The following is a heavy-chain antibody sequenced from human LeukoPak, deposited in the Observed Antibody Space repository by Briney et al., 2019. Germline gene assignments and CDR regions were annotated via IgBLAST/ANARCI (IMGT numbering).Heavy chain of an antibody. V-gene: IGHV4-34*01. D-gene: IGHD2-2*01. J-gene: IGHJ4*02. CDR1: GGSFSGYY. CDR3: ARVRNCSSTSCLDY. CDR2: INHSGST. Sequence: SETLSLTCAVYGGSFSGYYWSWIRQPPGKGLEWIGEINHSGSTNYNPSLKSRVTISVDTSKNQFPLKLSSVTAADTAVYYCARVRNCSSTSCLDYWGQGTLVTVSS.